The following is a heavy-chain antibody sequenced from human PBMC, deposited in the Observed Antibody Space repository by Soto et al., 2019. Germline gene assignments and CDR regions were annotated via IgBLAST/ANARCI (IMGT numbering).Heavy chain of an antibody. D-gene: IGHD5-18*01. CDR2: VYNSGST. V-gene: IGHV4-59*01. CDR1: GASISRYY. CDR3: ARDHPHSYGVYYFDY. Sequence: PSETLSLTCTVSGASISRYYWSWVRQSPGKGLEWIGYVYNSGSTIYNPSLQSRVTISADTSKNQVSLKVNSVTAADTAVYYCARDHPHSYGVYYFDYWGQGTPVTVSS. J-gene: IGHJ4*02.